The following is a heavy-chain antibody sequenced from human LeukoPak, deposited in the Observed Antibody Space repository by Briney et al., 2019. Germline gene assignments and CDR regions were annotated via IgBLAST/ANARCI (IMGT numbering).Heavy chain of an antibody. D-gene: IGHD3-10*01. V-gene: IGHV3-23*01. Sequence: GGSLRLSCAVSGFIVSSNHMNWVRQAPGKGLDWVSIITDDSDDRKYADSVKGRFTISRDNSKNTLYLQMNSLRAEDTAVYYCAKDLGISGWSFDYWGQGTLVTVSS. CDR3: AKDLGISGWSFDY. CDR2: ITDDSDDR. CDR1: GFIVSSNH. J-gene: IGHJ4*02.